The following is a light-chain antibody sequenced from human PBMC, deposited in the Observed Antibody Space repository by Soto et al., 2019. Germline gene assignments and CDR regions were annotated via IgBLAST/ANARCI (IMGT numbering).Light chain of an antibody. V-gene: IGKV1-39*01. CDR1: QRINIY. Sequence: DIQMTQSPSSLSASIGYRATITCRSSQRINIYLNWYRQKPGKAPELLIYSASNLQSGVPSRFSGSGSGTDFTLTISSLQPADFATYYCQQSGDTPPWTFGQGTKWIS. CDR3: QQSGDTPPWT. CDR2: SAS. J-gene: IGKJ1*01.